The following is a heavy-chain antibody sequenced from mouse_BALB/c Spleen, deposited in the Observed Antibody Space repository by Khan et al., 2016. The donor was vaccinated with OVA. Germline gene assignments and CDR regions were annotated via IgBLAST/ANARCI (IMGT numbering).Heavy chain of an antibody. CDR1: GSTFTKYG. CDR2: INTYTGEP. Sequence: QIQLVQSGPELKKPGETVKISCKASGSTFTKYGMSWVKQAPGKGLKWMGWINTYTGEPKYTDDFKGRFAFSLETSASTAYLQINNLKNEDTATYLAARRNNTYDRHFDVWSAATTVTVSS. CDR3: ARRNNTYDRHFDV. V-gene: IGHV9-3-1*01. J-gene: IGHJ1*01. D-gene: IGHD2-12*01.